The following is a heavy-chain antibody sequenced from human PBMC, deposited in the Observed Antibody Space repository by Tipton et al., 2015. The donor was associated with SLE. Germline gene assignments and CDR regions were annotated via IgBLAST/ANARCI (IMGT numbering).Heavy chain of an antibody. V-gene: IGHV3-30*04. J-gene: IGHJ4*02. Sequence: SLRLSCAASGFTFSSYAMHWVRQAPGKGLEWVAVISYDGSNKYYADSVKGRFTISRDNSKNTLYLQMNSLRAEDTAVYYCAKLGGIVGATHGGYWGQGTLVTVSS. CDR2: ISYDGSNK. D-gene: IGHD1-26*01. CDR3: AKLGGIVGATHGGY. CDR1: GFTFSSYA.